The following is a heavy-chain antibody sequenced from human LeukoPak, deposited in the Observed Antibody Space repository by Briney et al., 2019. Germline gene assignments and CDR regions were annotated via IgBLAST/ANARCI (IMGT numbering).Heavy chain of an antibody. D-gene: IGHD5-12*01. CDR2: INPNSGGT. CDR3: ARVLRTKNNATTSYMDV. V-gene: IGHV1-2*02. J-gene: IGHJ6*03. Sequence: ASVKVSCKASGYTFTGYYMHWVRQAPGQGLEWMGWINPNSGGTNYAQKFQGRVTMTRDTSISTAYMELSRLRSDDTAVYYCARVLRTKNNATTSYMDVWGKGTTVTVSS. CDR1: GYTFTGYY.